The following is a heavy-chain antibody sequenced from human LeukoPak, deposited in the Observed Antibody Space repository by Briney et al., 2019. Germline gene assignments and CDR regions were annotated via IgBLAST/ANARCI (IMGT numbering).Heavy chain of an antibody. D-gene: IGHD2-8*02. CDR2: ITSSGDGT. Sequence: GGSLRLSCEASGFTFTSYAMHWVRQAPGKGLEWVSSITSSGDGTFYTDSLSGRFTISRDNAKKAVFLQMKSLRRGDSALYFCAKGTDTTGRHNFDIWGQGTLVAVSS. V-gene: IGHV3-23*01. CDR3: AKGTDTTGRHNFDI. J-gene: IGHJ4*02. CDR1: GFTFTSYA.